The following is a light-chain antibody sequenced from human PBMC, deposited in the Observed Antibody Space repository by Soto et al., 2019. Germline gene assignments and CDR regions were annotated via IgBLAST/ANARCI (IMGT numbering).Light chain of an antibody. CDR1: QSGSSN. CDR2: GVS. Sequence: EIVMTHSPATLSFSPGERATLCCRASQSGSSNLAWYQQKPRQAPRLLIYGVSTRATGIPARFSGSGSGTEFTLTISSLQSEDFAVYYCQQYNNWPPWTFGQGTKVDIK. CDR3: QQYNNWPPWT. V-gene: IGKV3-15*01. J-gene: IGKJ1*01.